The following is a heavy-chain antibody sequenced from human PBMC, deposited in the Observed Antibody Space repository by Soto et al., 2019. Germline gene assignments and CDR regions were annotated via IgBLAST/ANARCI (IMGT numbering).Heavy chain of an antibody. D-gene: IGHD5-12*01. J-gene: IGHJ6*02. Sequence: GGSLRLSCAASGFTFSSYGMHWVRQAPGKGLEWVAVIWYDGSNKYYADSVKGRFTISRDNSKNTLYLQMNSLRAEDTAVYYYARDPMVVATTNHYYYYYGMDVWGQGTTVTVSS. V-gene: IGHV3-33*01. CDR2: IWYDGSNK. CDR3: ARDPMVVATTNHYYYYYGMDV. CDR1: GFTFSSYG.